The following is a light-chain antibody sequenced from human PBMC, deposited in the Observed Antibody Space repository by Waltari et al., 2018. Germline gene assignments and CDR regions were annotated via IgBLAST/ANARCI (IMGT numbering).Light chain of an antibody. CDR1: QTVLYASDNNNY. J-gene: IGKJ1*01. CDR2: WAS. Sequence: DIVMTQSPDSLAVSLGERATINCKSSQTVLYASDNNNYLAWYQQKLGQPPKLLIYWASTRPSGVPARFSGSGSGTHFTLTISSLQAEDVAVYYCQQYYDTPRTFGQGTRVEIK. V-gene: IGKV4-1*01. CDR3: QQYYDTPRT.